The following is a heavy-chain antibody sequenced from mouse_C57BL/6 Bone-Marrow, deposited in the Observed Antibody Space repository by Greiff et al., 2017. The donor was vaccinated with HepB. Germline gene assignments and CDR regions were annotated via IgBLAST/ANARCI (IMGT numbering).Heavy chain of an antibody. D-gene: IGHD1-1*01. CDR3: ERDEDYYGSSYLGLDY. Sequence: EVQLQQSGPELVKPGASVKISCKASGYTFTDYYMNWVKQSHGKSLEWIGDINPNNGGTSYNQKFKGKATLTVDKSSSTAYMELRSLKSEASAVYYCERDEDYYGSSYLGLDYWGQGTSVTVPS. CDR1: GYTFTDYY. CDR2: INPNNGGT. J-gene: IGHJ4*01. V-gene: IGHV1-26*01.